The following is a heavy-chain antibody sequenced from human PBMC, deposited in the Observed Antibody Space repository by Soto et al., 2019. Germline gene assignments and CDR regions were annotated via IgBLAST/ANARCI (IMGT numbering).Heavy chain of an antibody. Sequence: GGSLRLSCAASGFTFSSYGMHWVRQAPGKGLEWVAVISYDGSNKYYADSVKGRFTISRDNSKNTLYLQMNSLRAEDTAVYYCAKIEPASDYDFWSGYPYLFDPWGQGTLVTVSS. CDR3: AKIEPASDYDFWSGYPYLFDP. CDR2: ISYDGSNK. V-gene: IGHV3-30*18. J-gene: IGHJ5*02. CDR1: GFTFSSYG. D-gene: IGHD3-3*01.